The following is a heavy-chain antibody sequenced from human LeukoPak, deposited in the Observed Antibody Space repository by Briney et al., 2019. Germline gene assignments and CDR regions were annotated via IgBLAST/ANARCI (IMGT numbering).Heavy chain of an antibody. V-gene: IGHV4-34*01. J-gene: IGHJ4*02. CDR1: GGSFSGYY. CDR2: INHSGST. Sequence: SETLSLTCAVYGGSFSGYYWSWIRQPPGKGLEWIGEINHSGSTNYNPSLKSRVTISVDTAKNQSSLKLSSVTAADTAVYYCAREDYYDSSGYYFDCWGQGTLVTVSS. D-gene: IGHD3-22*01. CDR3: AREDYYDSSGYYFDC.